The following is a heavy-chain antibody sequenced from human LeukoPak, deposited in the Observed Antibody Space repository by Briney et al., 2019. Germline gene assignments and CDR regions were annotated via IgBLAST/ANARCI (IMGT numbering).Heavy chain of an antibody. J-gene: IGHJ3*02. CDR1: GITLSTYW. V-gene: IGHV3-7*04. CDR2: IKQDGSEK. Sequence: GGSLRLSCAASGITLSTYWMSWVRQAPGKGLEWVANIKQDGSEKNYVDSVKGRFTISRDNARNSLYLQMDSLRAEGTALYYCARGGLYWHIWGQGTMAVVSS. D-gene: IGHD2-15*01. CDR3: ARGGLYWHI.